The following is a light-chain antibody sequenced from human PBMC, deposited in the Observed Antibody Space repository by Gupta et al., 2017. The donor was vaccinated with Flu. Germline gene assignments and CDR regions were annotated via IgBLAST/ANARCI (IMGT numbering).Light chain of an antibody. Sequence: QSALTQPASVSGSPVQSITISCTGTSSDVGGYNSVSCYQQHPGTVPKLISHEVTYRPSGVSNRFAASKSGNTASPTISGLQTEDDAYYYCTSSTSSSTFVFGGGTKLTVL. V-gene: IGLV2-14*01. CDR1: SSDVGGYNS. J-gene: IGLJ3*02. CDR2: EVT. CDR3: TSSTSSSTFV.